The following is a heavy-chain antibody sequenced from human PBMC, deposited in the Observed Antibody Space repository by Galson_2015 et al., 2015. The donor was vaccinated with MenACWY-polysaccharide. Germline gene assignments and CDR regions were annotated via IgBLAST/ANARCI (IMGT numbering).Heavy chain of an antibody. Sequence: SLRLSCAASGFTFNNYAVSWVRQAPGKGLEWVPTISGSGDSTYYADSVKGRFTIARDNSKNSLYLQMNRLRGDDTAVYYCARGGLPGAMDLWGQGTLVTVSS. CDR2: ISGSGDST. J-gene: IGHJ5*02. CDR3: ARGGLPGAMDL. CDR1: GFTFNNYA. V-gene: IGHV3-23*01. D-gene: IGHD2-2*01.